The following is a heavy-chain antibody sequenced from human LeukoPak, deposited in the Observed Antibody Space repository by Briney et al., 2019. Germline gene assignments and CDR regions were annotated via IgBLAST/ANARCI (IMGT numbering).Heavy chain of an antibody. D-gene: IGHD2-21*02. CDR2: MNPNSGNT. V-gene: IGHV1-8*01. CDR1: GYTFTSYD. CDR3: AKDQGDGDWYFDY. Sequence: ASVKVSCKASGYTFTSYDINWVRQATGQGLEWMGWMNPNSGNTGYAQKFQGRVTMTRNTSISTAYMELSSLRAEDTAVYYCAKDQGDGDWYFDYWGQGTLVTVSS. J-gene: IGHJ4*02.